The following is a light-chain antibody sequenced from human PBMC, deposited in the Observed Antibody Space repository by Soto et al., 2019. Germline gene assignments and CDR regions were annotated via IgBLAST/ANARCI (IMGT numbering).Light chain of an antibody. CDR2: EVS. Sequence: QSALTQPASVSGSPGQSITISCTGTSSDVGSYNLVSWYQQHPGKAPKLMIYEVSKRPSGVSNRFSGSKSGNTASLTISGLQAEDEADYYCCSYAGSITLRVFGGGTKLTVL. CDR1: SSDVGSYNL. J-gene: IGLJ3*02. V-gene: IGLV2-23*02. CDR3: CSYAGSITLRV.